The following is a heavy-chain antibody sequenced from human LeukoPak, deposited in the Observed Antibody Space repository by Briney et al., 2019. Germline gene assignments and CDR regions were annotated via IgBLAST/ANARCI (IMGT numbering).Heavy chain of an antibody. J-gene: IGHJ4*02. CDR1: GFSLSDYT. CDR2: ISFDGTST. Sequence: GGSLRLSCKASGFSLSDYTMHWVRQAPGKGLEWVALISFDGTSTFYADSVKGRFSISRDNSKKTLFLQMNNLRPEDTAEYYCADSSGWFDFDYWGQGTPVTVAS. V-gene: IGHV3-30*14. CDR3: ADSSGWFDFDY. D-gene: IGHD6-19*01.